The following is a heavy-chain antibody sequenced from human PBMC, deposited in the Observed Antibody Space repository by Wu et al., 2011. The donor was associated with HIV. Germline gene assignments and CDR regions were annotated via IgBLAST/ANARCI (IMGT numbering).Heavy chain of an antibody. CDR2: INPNNGDT. Sequence: VQLVQSGAEVKKPGASVKVSCKASRYTFADYFIHWVRQAPGQGLEWMGWINPNNGDTNYAQKFQGRVTMTTDTSTSTAYMELRSLRSDDTAFYYCARDHIVVVPAAPKPYYYYYMDVWGKGTTVTVSS. V-gene: IGHV1-2*02. D-gene: IGHD2-2*01. J-gene: IGHJ6*03. CDR1: RYTFADYF. CDR3: ARDHIVVVPAAPKPYYYYYMDV.